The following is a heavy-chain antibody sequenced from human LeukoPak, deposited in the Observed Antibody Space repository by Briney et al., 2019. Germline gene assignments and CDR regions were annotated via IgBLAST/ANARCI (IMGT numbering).Heavy chain of an antibody. CDR3: VRDFDY. Sequence: GGPLRLSCAASGITFNTYWMNWVRQAPGKGLEWVAIRSQDGSEKKYVDSVNGRFTISRDNAKNSLYLQMNSLRVEDTAVYYCVRDFDYWGQGTLVIVSS. CDR1: GITFNTYW. CDR2: RSQDGSEK. V-gene: IGHV3-7*01. J-gene: IGHJ4*02.